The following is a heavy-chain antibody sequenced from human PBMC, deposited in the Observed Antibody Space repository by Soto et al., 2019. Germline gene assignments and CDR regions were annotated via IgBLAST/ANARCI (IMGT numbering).Heavy chain of an antibody. J-gene: IGHJ5*02. V-gene: IGHV3-74*01. CDR2: INSGGSFA. CDR1: DFSFGNYW. CDR3: ASERDCGGHFP. D-gene: IGHD4-17*01. Sequence: EEQLVESGGGLVQPGGSLRLSCAASDFSFGNYWMHWVRQAPGKGLAWVSRINSGGSFASYADSVKGRFTISRDNAKNTLYLQMDSLRAEDTAIYYCASERDCGGHFPWGQGTRVPVSS.